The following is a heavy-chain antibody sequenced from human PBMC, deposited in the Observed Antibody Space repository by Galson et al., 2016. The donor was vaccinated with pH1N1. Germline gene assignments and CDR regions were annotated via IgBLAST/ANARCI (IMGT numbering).Heavy chain of an antibody. CDR2: IWHDGSNK. D-gene: IGHD3-10*01. J-gene: IGHJ4*02. CDR3: ARGIGLWYGELSDLTLDY. Sequence: SLRLSCAASGFTFSSFGMHWVRQAPGKGLEWVALIWHDGSNKYYADSVKGRFTIYRDNSKNTLFLQPNSLSAEDTAVYYCARGIGLWYGELSDLTLDYWGQGTLVTVSS. V-gene: IGHV3-33*01. CDR1: GFTFSSFG.